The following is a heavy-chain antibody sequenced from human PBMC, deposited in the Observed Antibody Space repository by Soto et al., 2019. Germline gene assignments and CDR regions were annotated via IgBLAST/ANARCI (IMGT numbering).Heavy chain of an antibody. CDR3: ARVSSLSGYHPFDY. CDR1: GFTFSSYG. D-gene: IGHD3-3*01. CDR2: IWYDGSNK. J-gene: IGHJ4*02. V-gene: IGHV3-33*01. Sequence: QVQLVESGGGVVQPGRSLRLSCAASGFTFSSYGMHWVRQAPGKGLEWVAVIWYDGSNKYYADSVKGRFTISRDNSKNTRYLQMNSLRAEDTAVYYCARVSSLSGYHPFDYWGQGTLVTVSS.